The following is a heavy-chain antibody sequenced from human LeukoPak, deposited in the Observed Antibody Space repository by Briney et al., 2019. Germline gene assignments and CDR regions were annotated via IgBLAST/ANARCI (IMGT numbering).Heavy chain of an antibody. Sequence: ASVKVSCKASGGTFSSYGISWVRQAPGQGLEWMGWISAYNGNTNYAQKLQGRVTMTTDTSTSTAYMELRSLRSDDTAVYYCAKGVWSGYSALKSWGQGTLVTVSS. CDR2: ISAYNGNT. J-gene: IGHJ5*02. V-gene: IGHV1-18*01. CDR1: GGTFSSYG. D-gene: IGHD3-3*01. CDR3: AKGVWSGYSALKS.